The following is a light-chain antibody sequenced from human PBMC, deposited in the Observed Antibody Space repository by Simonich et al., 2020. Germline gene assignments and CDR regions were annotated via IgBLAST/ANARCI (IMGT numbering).Light chain of an antibody. Sequence: QSVLTQPPSPSGTPGQRVTISCSGSSSNIGSNYVYWYQQLPGTAPKLLIYRNNYRPSGVPDRFSGSKSGTSASLAISGLRSEDEADYYCAAWDDSLSGWVFGGGTKLTVL. CDR1: SSNIGSNY. CDR3: AAWDDSLSGWV. V-gene: IGLV1-47*01. J-gene: IGLJ3*02. CDR2: RNN.